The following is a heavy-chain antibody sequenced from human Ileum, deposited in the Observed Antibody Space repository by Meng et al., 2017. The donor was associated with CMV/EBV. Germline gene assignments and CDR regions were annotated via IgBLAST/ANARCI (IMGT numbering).Heavy chain of an antibody. Sequence: VQVEVPAPETVRPSESLSLTCTVAGGSMSSYFWSWIRQPAGKGLEWIGRIYSSGNTNYNPSLKSRVTVSVDTSKNQFYLKMTSVTAADTAVYYCARIPKNGYDYGLDYWGQGTLVTVSS. CDR2: IYSSGNT. V-gene: IGHV4-4*07. J-gene: IGHJ4*02. D-gene: IGHD5-12*01. CDR3: ARIPKNGYDYGLDY. CDR1: GGSMSSYF.